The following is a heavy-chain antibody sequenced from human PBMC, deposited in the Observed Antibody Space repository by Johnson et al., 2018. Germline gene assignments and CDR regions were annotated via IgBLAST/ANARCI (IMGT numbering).Heavy chain of an antibody. Sequence: QVQLVESGGGVVQPGRSMGLSCAASGFTFSSFAVHWVRQAPGKGLEWVAVISFDGSNKYYTDYVKGRFTISRDISKNTLYLQMNSLRAEDTAVYYCAKDRSLVITMTPGLYFQHWGQGTLVTVSS. J-gene: IGHJ1*01. CDR2: ISFDGSNK. CDR1: GFTFSSFA. CDR3: AKDRSLVITMTPGLYFQH. D-gene: IGHD3-22*01. V-gene: IGHV3-30-3*01.